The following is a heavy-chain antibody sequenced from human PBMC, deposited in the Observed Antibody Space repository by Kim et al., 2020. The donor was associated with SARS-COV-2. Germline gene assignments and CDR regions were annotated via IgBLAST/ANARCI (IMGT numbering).Heavy chain of an antibody. V-gene: IGHV3-66*01. Sequence: STYSADSVKGRFTISSDDSKNTVYLQMNSLGAEDTAVYFCAREPSTYFDYWGQGTLVTVSS. J-gene: IGHJ4*02. CDR3: AREPSTYFDY. CDR2: ST.